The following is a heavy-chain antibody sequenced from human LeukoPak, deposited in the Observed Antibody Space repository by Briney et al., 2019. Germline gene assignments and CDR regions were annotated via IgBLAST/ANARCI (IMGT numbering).Heavy chain of an antibody. D-gene: IGHD2-2*03. V-gene: IGHV4-39*01. Sequence: SETLSLTCTVSGGSISSSSYYWGWIRQPPGKGLEWIGEINHGGSTNYNPSLKSRVTISVDTSKNQFSLKLSSVTAADTAVYYCARHGWTHYYYYMDVWGKGTTVTISS. CDR1: GGSISSSSYY. J-gene: IGHJ6*03. CDR2: INHGGST. CDR3: ARHGWTHYYYYMDV.